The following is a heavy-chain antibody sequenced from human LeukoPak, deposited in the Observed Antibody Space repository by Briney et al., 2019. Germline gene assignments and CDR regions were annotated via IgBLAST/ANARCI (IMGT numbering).Heavy chain of an antibody. J-gene: IGHJ6*03. CDR1: GFTVSSNF. Sequence: GGSLRLSCAASGFTVSSNFGTWVRRAPGKGLEWVSITYSDGSTYYADSVKGRFTISRDSSNNTVYLQMNSLRAEDTAVYYCAKLGGQEVYNYYVGVWGKGTTVAVSS. CDR2: TYSDGST. V-gene: IGHV3-66*01. CDR3: AKLGGQEVYNYYVGV. D-gene: IGHD3-16*01.